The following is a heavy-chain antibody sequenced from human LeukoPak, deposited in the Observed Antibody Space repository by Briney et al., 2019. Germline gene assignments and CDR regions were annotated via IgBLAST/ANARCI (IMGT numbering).Heavy chain of an antibody. V-gene: IGHV3-74*01. Sequence: GGSLRLSCAASGFTFSDYWMHWVRQAPGKGLVWVSRINGDGRSTTYADSVKGRFTISRDNAKNTLYLQMNSLRAEDAAVYYCARDMCSTSSARGAYWGQGTLVTVSS. CDR3: ARDMCSTSSARGAY. J-gene: IGHJ4*02. D-gene: IGHD6-6*01. CDR1: GFTFSDYW. CDR2: INGDGRST.